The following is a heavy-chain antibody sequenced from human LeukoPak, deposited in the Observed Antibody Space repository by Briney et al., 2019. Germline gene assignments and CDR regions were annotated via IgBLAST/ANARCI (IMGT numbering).Heavy chain of an antibody. CDR3: AADQGYYDSSGYA. CDR2: IVVGSGNT. D-gene: IGHD3-22*01. V-gene: IGHV1-58*01. Sequence: ASVKVSCTASGFTFTSSAVQWVRQARGQRLEWIGWIVVGSGNTNYAQKFQERVTITRDMSTSTAYMELSSLRSEDTAVYYCAADQGYYDSSGYAWGQGTLVTVSS. CDR1: GFTFTSSA. J-gene: IGHJ5*02.